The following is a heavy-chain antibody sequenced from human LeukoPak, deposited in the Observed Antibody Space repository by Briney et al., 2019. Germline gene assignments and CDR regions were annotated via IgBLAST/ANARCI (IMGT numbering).Heavy chain of an antibody. Sequence: PSETLSLTCAVSGYSISSGYYWGWIRQPPGKGLEWIGSTYHSGSTYYNPSLKSRVTISVDTSKNQFSLKLSSVTAADTAVYYCATLYCSSTSCYNAFDIWGQGTMVTVSS. V-gene: IGHV4-38-2*01. J-gene: IGHJ3*02. CDR3: ATLYCSSTSCYNAFDI. CDR1: GYSISSGYY. CDR2: TYHSGST. D-gene: IGHD2-2*02.